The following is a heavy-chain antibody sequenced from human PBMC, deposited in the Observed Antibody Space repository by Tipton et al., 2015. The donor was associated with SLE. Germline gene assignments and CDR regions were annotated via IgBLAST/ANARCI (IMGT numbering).Heavy chain of an antibody. J-gene: IGHJ4*02. D-gene: IGHD3-10*01. CDR2: IYQSGGT. Sequence: LRLSCTVSGVSISTYYWSWIRQPPGKGLEWIGHIYQSGGTYYNPSLKGRVTISVDTSKNQFSLKLRSVTAADTALYYCARAKGSGTYSSGQFDSWGQGTLVTVSS. CDR1: GVSISTYY. CDR3: ARAKGSGTYSSGQFDS. V-gene: IGHV4-59*01.